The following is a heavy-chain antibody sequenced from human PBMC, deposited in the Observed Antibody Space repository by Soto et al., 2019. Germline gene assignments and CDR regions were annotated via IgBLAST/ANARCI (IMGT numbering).Heavy chain of an antibody. V-gene: IGHV1-8*01. Sequence: AASVKVSCKASGYTFTSYDINWVRQATGQGLEWMGWMNPNSGNTGYAQKFQGRVTMTRNTSISTAYMELSSLRSEDTAVYYCASYVDTAIGDYYYGMDVWGQGTTVTVSS. J-gene: IGHJ6*02. CDR2: MNPNSGNT. CDR3: ASYVDTAIGDYYYGMDV. CDR1: GYTFTSYD. D-gene: IGHD5-18*01.